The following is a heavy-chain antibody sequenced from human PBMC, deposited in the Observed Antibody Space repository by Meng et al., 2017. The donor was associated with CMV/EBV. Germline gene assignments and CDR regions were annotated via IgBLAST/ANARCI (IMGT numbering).Heavy chain of an antibody. CDR3: AKDLGVVVPAVIFIVSSPDKSYYGMDV. D-gene: IGHD2-2*01. J-gene: IGHJ6*02. CDR2: ISYDGSDK. CDR1: GDSISTYY. V-gene: IGHV3-30*18. Sequence: GGSLRLSCTVSGDSISTYYWSWIRQPPGKGLEWVAVISYDGSDKYYADSVKGRFTISRDNSKNTLYLQMNSLRAEDTAIYYCAKDLGVVVPAVIFIVSSPDKSYYGMDVWGQGTTVTVSS.